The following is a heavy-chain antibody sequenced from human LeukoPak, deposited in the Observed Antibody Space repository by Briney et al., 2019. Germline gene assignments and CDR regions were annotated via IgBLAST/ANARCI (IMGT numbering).Heavy chain of an antibody. J-gene: IGHJ4*02. V-gene: IGHV3-23*01. CDR3: AKDARWLVFDY. CDR2: IGGSGDST. D-gene: IGHD6-19*01. Sequence: GGSLRLSCAASGFTFSSYAMNWVRQASGKGLEWVSTIGGSGDSTYYADSVKGRFTISRDNSKNTLYLQMNSPRAEDTAVYYCAKDARWLVFDYWGQGILVTVSS. CDR1: GFTFSSYA.